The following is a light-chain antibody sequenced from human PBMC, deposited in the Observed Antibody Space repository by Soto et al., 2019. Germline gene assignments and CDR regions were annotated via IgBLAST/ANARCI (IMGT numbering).Light chain of an antibody. J-gene: IGKJ2*01. CDR2: GAS. V-gene: IGKV3-20*01. Sequence: EIVLTQSPGTLSLSPGERATLSCRASQSVARSYFAWYQQRHGQPTRLLIYGASDRATGTPDRFSGSGTGTDFTITISQLEHVDFALYYWQQNGSSETFGHGTKVEIK. CDR3: QQNGSSET. CDR1: QSVARSY.